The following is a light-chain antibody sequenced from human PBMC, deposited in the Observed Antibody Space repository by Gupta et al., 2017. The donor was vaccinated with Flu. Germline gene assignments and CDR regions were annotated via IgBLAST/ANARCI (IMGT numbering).Light chain of an antibody. CDR1: QSVSSSY. Sequence: GTLSLSPGERATLSCRASQSVSSSYLAWYQQKPGQAPRLLIYGASSRATGIPDRFSGSGSGTXFTLTIXRLEPEDFAVYYCQQYGSSPRTFGXGTKLEIK. V-gene: IGKV3-20*01. CDR3: QQYGSSPRT. CDR2: GAS. J-gene: IGKJ2*02.